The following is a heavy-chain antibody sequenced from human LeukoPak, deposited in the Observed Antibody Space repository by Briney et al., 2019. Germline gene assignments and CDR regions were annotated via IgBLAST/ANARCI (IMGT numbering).Heavy chain of an antibody. Sequence: GGSLRLSCAASGFTFGSYAMSWVRQAPGKGLEWVSSISGSGASTYYADSLKGRFTISRDNSHSTVYLQVNNLRVEDTAVYYCAKDYDFWSGYLDYWGQGTLVIVSS. V-gene: IGHV3-23*01. CDR2: ISGSGAST. D-gene: IGHD3-3*01. J-gene: IGHJ4*02. CDR1: GFTFGSYA. CDR3: AKDYDFWSGYLDY.